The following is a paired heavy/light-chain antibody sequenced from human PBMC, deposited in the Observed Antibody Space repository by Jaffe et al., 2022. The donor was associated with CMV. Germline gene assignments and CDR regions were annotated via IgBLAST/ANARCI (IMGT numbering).Light chain of an antibody. V-gene: IGKV3-20*01. CDR2: GAS. Sequence: EIVLTQSPGTLSLSPGERATLSCRASQSVSSSYLAWYQQKPGQAPRLLIYGASSRATGIPDRFSGSGSGTDFTLTISRLEPEDFAVYYCQQYGSSSITFGQGTRLEIK. J-gene: IGKJ5*01. CDR1: QSVSSSY. CDR3: QQYGSSSIT.
Heavy chain of an antibody. Sequence: QVQLVQSGAEVKKPGSSVKVSCKASGGTFSSYAISWVRQAPGQGLEWMGGIIPIFGTANYAQKFQGRVTITADESTSTAYMELSSLRSEDTAVYYCARGSNNHYYHSNTPRYYFDYWGQGTLVTVSS. J-gene: IGHJ4*02. CDR2: IIPIFGTA. CDR1: GGTFSSYA. D-gene: IGHD3-22*01. V-gene: IGHV1-69*01. CDR3: ARGSNNHYYHSNTPRYYFDY.